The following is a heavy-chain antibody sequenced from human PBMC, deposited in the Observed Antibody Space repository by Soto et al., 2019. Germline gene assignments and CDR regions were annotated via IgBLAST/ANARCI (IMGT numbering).Heavy chain of an antibody. V-gene: IGHV3-33*01. Sequence: QVQLVESGGGAVQPGRSLRLSCAASGFTFSSYGMHWVRQAPGKGLEWVAVIWYDGSNKYYADSMKGRFTISRDNSKNTLYLQMNSLRAEDTAVYYCAREGPDYGDYLFDYWGQGTLVTVSS. J-gene: IGHJ4*02. CDR2: IWYDGSNK. CDR1: GFTFSSYG. D-gene: IGHD4-17*01. CDR3: AREGPDYGDYLFDY.